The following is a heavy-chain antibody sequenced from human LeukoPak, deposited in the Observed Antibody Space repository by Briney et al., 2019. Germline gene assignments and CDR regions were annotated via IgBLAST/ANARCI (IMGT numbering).Heavy chain of an antibody. V-gene: IGHV3-33*01. CDR1: GFNFGIYG. D-gene: IGHD5-18*01. CDR3: ARDRQLWLKYYFDY. J-gene: IGHJ4*02. CDR2: MWDDGTNE. Sequence: GGSLRLSCTASGFNFGIYGMHWVRQAPGKGLEWVAVMWDDGTNEYYVESVKGRFTISRDNAKNSLYLQMNSLRAEDTAVYYCARDRQLWLKYYFDYWGQGTLVTVSS.